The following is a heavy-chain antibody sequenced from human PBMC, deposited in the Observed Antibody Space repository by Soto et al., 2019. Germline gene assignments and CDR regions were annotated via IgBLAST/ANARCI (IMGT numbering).Heavy chain of an antibody. CDR3: ARRGITMIVVAGAFDI. CDR2: ISSSGSTI. J-gene: IGHJ3*02. CDR1: GFTFSSYE. V-gene: IGHV3-48*03. Sequence: EVQLVESGGGLVQPGGSLRLSCAASGFTFSSYEMNWVRQAPGKGLEWVSYISSSGSTIYYADSVKGRFTISRDNAKNSLYLQLNSLRAEDTAVYYCARRGITMIVVAGAFDIWGQGTMVTVSS. D-gene: IGHD3-22*01.